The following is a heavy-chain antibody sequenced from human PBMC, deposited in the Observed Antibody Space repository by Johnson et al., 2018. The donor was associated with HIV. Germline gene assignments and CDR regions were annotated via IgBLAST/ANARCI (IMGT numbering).Heavy chain of an antibody. CDR3: ATSYLEWLLDDGHAFDI. CDR2: ISYDGSNK. V-gene: IGHV3-30*14. J-gene: IGHJ3*02. Sequence: QVQLVESGGGVVQPGRSLRLSCAASGFTFSSYAMHWVRQAPGKGLEWVAVISYDGSNKYYADSVKGRFTISRDNSKNTLYLQMGSLRAEDTAVYYCATSYLEWLLDDGHAFDIWGQGTMVTVSS. D-gene: IGHD3-3*01. CDR1: GFTFSSYA.